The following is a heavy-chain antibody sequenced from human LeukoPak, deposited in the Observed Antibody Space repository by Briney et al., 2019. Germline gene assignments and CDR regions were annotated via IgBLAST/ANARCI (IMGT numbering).Heavy chain of an antibody. CDR2: INHSGST. CDR1: GGSFSGYY. J-gene: IGHJ4*02. CDR3: ARSRFSSGFDY. Sequence: PSETLSLTCAVHGGSFSGYYWSWIRQPPGKGLEWIGEINHSGSTNYNPSLKSRVTISVDTSKNQFSLKLSSVTAADTAVYYCARSRFSSGFDYWGQGTLVTVSS. V-gene: IGHV4-34*01. D-gene: IGHD3-3*01.